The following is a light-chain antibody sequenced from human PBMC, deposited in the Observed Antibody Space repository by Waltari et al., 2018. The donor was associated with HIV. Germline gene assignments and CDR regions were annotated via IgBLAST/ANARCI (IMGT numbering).Light chain of an antibody. CDR2: GNN. J-gene: IGLJ3*02. Sequence: QSVLTQPPSVSGAPGQRVTISRTGRSSNNGAVSHVTRYQPLPGTAPKLLIFGNNNRPSGVPDRFSGSKSGTSASLAITGLQAEDEADYYCQSYDSSLSGWVFGGGTKLTVL. CDR3: QSYDSSLSGWV. V-gene: IGLV1-40*01. CDR1: SSNNGAVSH.